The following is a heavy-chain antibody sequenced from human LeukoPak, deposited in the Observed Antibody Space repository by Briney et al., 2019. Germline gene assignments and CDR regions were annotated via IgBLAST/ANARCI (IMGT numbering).Heavy chain of an antibody. CDR3: ASSVRFLEWLHYYFDY. CDR1: GGTFNNYA. J-gene: IGHJ4*02. V-gene: IGHV1-69*01. D-gene: IGHD3-3*01. Sequence: SVKVSCKVSGGTFNNYAISWLRQAPGQGLEWMGGIIPVFHTSNYAQKFQGRLTITADESTSTAYMELSSLRSEDTAVFYCASSVRFLEWLHYYFDYWGQGTLVTVSS. CDR2: IIPVFHTS.